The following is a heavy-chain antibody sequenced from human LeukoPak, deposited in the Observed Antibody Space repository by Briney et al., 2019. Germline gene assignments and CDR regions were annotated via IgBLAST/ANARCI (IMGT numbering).Heavy chain of an antibody. V-gene: IGHV4-59*03. J-gene: IGHJ6*02. CDR1: GGSISGFY. D-gene: IGHD3-16*01. CDR2: IHYSGST. CDR3: AKFGLYYNMDV. Sequence: SETLSLTCAVSGGSISGFYWTWIRQPPGKGLEFIGQIHYSGSTDYNPSLKSRITMSVDTSKKQFFLSLNSVTAADTAVYYCAKFGLYYNMDVWGQGTTVTVSS.